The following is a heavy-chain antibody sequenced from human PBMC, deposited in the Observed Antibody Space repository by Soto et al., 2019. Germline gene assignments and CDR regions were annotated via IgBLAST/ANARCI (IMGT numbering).Heavy chain of an antibody. CDR2: ISSASTSI. J-gene: IGHJ4*02. V-gene: IGHV3-21*01. CDR3: ARARGSATGYDDY. Sequence: EVQLVESGGGLVKPGGSLRLSCAASGFTFSSYSMNWVRQAPGKGLEWVSSISSASTSIYYADSVKGRFTISRDTAKNSLYLQMNSLGAEDTAVYYCARARGSATGYDDYWGQGTLVTVSS. D-gene: IGHD2-15*01. CDR1: GFTFSSYS.